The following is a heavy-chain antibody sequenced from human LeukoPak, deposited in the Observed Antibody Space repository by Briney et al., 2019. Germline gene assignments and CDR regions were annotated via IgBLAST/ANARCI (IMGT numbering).Heavy chain of an antibody. CDR1: GFTFSSYG. J-gene: IGHJ6*02. D-gene: IGHD3-10*01. V-gene: IGHV3-30*02. Sequence: PGRSLRLSCAASGFTFSSYGMHWVRQAPGKGLEWVAFIRYDGSNKYYADSVKGRFTISRDNSKNTLYLQMNSLRAEDTAVYYCARAEPYGSGSPYYYYYGMDVWGQGTTVTVSS. CDR3: ARAEPYGSGSPYYYYYGMDV. CDR2: IRYDGSNK.